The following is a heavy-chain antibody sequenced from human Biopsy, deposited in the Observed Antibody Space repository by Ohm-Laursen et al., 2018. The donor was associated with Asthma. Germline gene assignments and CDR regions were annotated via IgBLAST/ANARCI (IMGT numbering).Heavy chain of an antibody. V-gene: IGHV3-23*01. CDR1: EFPFSSYA. CDR2: ISGNGDNT. J-gene: IGHJ6*02. CDR3: ARVPVAAAGPYYYGMDV. Sequence: SLRLSCAASEFPFSSYAMNWVRQAPGKGLEWVSSISGNGDNTHYSDSVQGRFIISRDNSKNTLYLQMNSLRADDTAVYYCARVPVAAAGPYYYGMDVWGQGTTVTVSS. D-gene: IGHD6-13*01.